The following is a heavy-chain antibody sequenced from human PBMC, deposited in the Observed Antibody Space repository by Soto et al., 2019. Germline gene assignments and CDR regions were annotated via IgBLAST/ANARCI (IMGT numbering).Heavy chain of an antibody. CDR2: IIPIPDIT. V-gene: IGHV1-69*08. D-gene: IGHD3-3*01. CDR3: ARDRITTRGDAFDL. Sequence: QVQLVQSGAEVRKPGSSMKVSCKAPVGTFSTYIISWVRQAPGQGLEWMGRIIPIPDITNYAQKFQGRVTITADRSTSTAYMELTSLKSEDTAVYYCARDRITTRGDAFDLWGQGTMVTVSS. CDR1: VGTFSTYI. J-gene: IGHJ3*01.